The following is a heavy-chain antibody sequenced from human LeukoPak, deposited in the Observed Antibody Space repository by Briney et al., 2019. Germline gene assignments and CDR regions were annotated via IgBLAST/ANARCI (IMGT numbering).Heavy chain of an antibody. CDR1: GYTLTSYG. CDR3: ARDRSYGIVGATFYPTEADY. V-gene: IGHV1-18*01. D-gene: IGHD1-26*01. Sequence: GASVKVSCKASGYTLTSYGISWVRQAPGQGLEWMGWISAYNGNTNYAQKLQGRVTMTTDTSTSTAYMELRSLRSDDTAVYYCARDRSYGIVGATFYPTEADYWGQGTLVTVSS. CDR2: ISAYNGNT. J-gene: IGHJ4*02.